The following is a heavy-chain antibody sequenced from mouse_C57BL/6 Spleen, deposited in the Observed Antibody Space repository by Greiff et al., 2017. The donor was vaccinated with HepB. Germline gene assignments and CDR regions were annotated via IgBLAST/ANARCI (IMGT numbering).Heavy chain of an antibody. CDR3: ARLSPSWDRGVYWYFDV. J-gene: IGHJ1*03. V-gene: IGHV1-59*01. CDR2: IDPSDSYT. Sequence: QVQLQQPGAELVRPGTSVKLSCKASGYTFTSYWMHWVKQRPGQGLEWIGVIDPSDSYTNYNQKFKGKATLTVDTSSSTAYMQLSSLTSEDSAVYYCARLSPSWDRGVYWYFDVWGTGTTVTVSS. D-gene: IGHD4-1*01. CDR1: GYTFTSYW.